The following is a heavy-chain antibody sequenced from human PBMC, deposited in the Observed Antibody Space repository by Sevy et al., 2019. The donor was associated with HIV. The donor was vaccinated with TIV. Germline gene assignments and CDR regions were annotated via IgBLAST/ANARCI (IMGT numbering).Heavy chain of an antibody. J-gene: IGHJ4*02. CDR3: ARDLEFYDYGDYGPAFMPDY. V-gene: IGHV3-33*01. CDR1: GFTFSTYG. Sequence: GGSLRLSCATSGFTFSTYGMHWVRQAPGKGLEWVAVMWFDGSNTYYADSVKGRFTISRDIAKNTLHLQMNSLRAEDTAVYYCARDLEFYDYGDYGPAFMPDYWGQGTLVTVSS. D-gene: IGHD4-17*01. CDR2: MWFDGSNT.